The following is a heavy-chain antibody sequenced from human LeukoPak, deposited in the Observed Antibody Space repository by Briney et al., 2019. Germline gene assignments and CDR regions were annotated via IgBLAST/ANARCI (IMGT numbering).Heavy chain of an antibody. D-gene: IGHD6-13*01. CDR1: GFTFSTYS. J-gene: IGHJ4*02. V-gene: IGHV3-30*04. Sequence: GGSLRLSCATSGFTFSTYSMHWVRQAPGKGLEWVAAIASNGGSEYYADSVKGRFTISRDNSKNTLFLQMNSLRPDDTAVYYCAKRGHYSINWYHYFDYWGQGTLVTVSS. CDR3: AKRGHYSINWYHYFDY. CDR2: IASNGGSE.